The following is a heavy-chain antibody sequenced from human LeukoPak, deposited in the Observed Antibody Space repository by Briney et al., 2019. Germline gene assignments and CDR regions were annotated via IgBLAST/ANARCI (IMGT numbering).Heavy chain of an antibody. Sequence: GGSLRLSCAAPGFTFSSYGMDWVRQAPGKGPEWVAVIWYDGSNKYYADSVKGRFTISRDNSKNTLYLQMNSLRAEDTAVYYCARDQYGSGSYFNPLDYWGQGTLVTVSS. J-gene: IGHJ4*02. CDR3: ARDQYGSGSYFNPLDY. D-gene: IGHD3-10*01. CDR2: IWYDGSNK. V-gene: IGHV3-33*01. CDR1: GFTFSSYG.